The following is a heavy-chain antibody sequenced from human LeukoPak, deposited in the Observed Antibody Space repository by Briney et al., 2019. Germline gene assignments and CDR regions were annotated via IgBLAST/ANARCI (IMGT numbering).Heavy chain of an antibody. CDR1: GFTFTNAW. CDR3: TTDLGTYYHGSQRLIPIDY. CDR2: IKSKTDGEAT. J-gene: IGHJ4*02. D-gene: IGHD3-10*01. Sequence: GGSLRLSCVDSGFTFTNAWMSWVRQAPGKGLEWIGRIKSKTDGEATNYAEPVRGRFTISRDDSKSAVYLQMNSLKIEDTAVYYCTTDLGTYYHGSQRLIPIDYWGQGTLVTVSS. V-gene: IGHV3-15*01.